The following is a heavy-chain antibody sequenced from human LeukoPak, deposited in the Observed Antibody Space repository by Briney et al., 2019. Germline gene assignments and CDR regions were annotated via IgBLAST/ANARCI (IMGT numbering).Heavy chain of an antibody. D-gene: IGHD3-10*01. CDR3: ARDDAADGGYLDH. CDR1: EFTFSSYA. CDR2: ISGSSGRT. V-gene: IGHV3-23*01. J-gene: IGHJ4*02. Sequence: GGSLRLSCAASEFTFSSYAMSWVRQAPGKGLEWVSRISGSSGRTYYTDSVTGRFTISRDNPKNMVYLQMNSLRAEDTAIYYCARDDAADGGYLDHWGQGTLVTVSS.